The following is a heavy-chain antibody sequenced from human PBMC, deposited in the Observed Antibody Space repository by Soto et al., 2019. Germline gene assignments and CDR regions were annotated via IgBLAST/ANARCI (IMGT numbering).Heavy chain of an antibody. CDR2: INLDGSKT. Sequence: EGQLVQSGGGLVQPGGSLRLSCAVPGHIFDCCWMHWVRQAPGKGLEGVADINLDGSKTSYEASVKGRFTVSRDNIKNKLFLEMNGLRADDTAVYFCARCNFALDYWGQGALVTVSS. J-gene: IGHJ4*02. V-gene: IGHV3-7*01. CDR1: GHIFDCCW. CDR3: ARCNFALDY. D-gene: IGHD4-4*01.